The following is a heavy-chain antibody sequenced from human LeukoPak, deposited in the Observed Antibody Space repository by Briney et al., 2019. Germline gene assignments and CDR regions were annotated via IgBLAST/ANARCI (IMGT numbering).Heavy chain of an antibody. D-gene: IGHD3-22*01. CDR2: MNPNSGNT. CDR1: GYTFTSYD. CDR3: ARGFISGGGYYKGADY. Sequence: ASVKVSCKASGYTFTSYDINWVRQATGQGLEWMGWMNPNSGNTGYAQKFQGRVTMTRNTSISTAYVELSSLRSEDTAVYYCARGFISGGGYYKGADYWGQGTLVTVSS. V-gene: IGHV1-8*01. J-gene: IGHJ4*02.